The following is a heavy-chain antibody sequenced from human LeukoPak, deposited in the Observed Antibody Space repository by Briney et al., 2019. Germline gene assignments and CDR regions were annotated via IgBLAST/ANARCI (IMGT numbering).Heavy chain of an antibody. CDR2: IIPILGIA. D-gene: IGHD3-10*01. V-gene: IGHV1-69*04. J-gene: IGHJ4*02. CDR1: GGTFSSYA. Sequence: ASVKVSCKVSGGTFSSYAISWVRQAPGQGLEWMGRIIPILGIANYAQKFQGRVTITADKSTSTAYMELSSLRSEDTAVYYCAREDYGSGSYYNLPPFDYWGQGTLVTVSS. CDR3: AREDYGSGSYYNLPPFDY.